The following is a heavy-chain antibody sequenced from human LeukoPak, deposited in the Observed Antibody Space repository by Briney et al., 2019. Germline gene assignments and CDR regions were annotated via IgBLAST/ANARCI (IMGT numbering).Heavy chain of an antibody. CDR1: GFTFSSYA. J-gene: IGHJ4*02. CDR2: ISGSGGST. D-gene: IGHD6-19*01. CDR3: AKEQWLPREYYFDY. Sequence: PGGSLRLSCAASGFTFSSYAMSWVRQAHRKGLEWVSAISGSGGSTYYADSVKGRFTISRDNSKNTLYLQMNSLRTEDTALYYCAKEQWLPREYYFDYWGQGTLVTVSS. V-gene: IGHV3-23*01.